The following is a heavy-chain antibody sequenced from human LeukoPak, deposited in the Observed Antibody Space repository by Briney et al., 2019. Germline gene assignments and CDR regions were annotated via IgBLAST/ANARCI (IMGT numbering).Heavy chain of an antibody. CDR3: ARHVNWGFDY. J-gene: IGHJ4*02. CDR2: IYHSGST. CDR1: GYSISSGYY. V-gene: IGHV4-38-2*01. D-gene: IGHD7-27*01. Sequence: PSETLSLTCAVSGYSISSGYYWGWIRQPPGKGLEWIGSIYHSGSTYYNPSLKSRVTISVDTSKNQFSLKLSSVTAADTAVYYCARHVNWGFDYWGPRTLVTVSS.